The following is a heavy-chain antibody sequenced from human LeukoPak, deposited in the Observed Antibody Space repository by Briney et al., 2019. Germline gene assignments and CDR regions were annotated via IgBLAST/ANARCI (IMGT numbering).Heavy chain of an antibody. CDR2: IDYSGST. V-gene: IGHV4-59*08. CDR3: ARHGGSYSFDY. J-gene: IGHJ4*02. D-gene: IGHD1-26*01. Sequence: PSETLSLTCTVSGGSISSYYWGWIRQPPGKGLEWIGYIDYSGSTTYSPSLKSRVTMSVDTSKNQFSLKLSSVTAADTAVYYCARHGGSYSFDYWGQGTLVTVSS. CDR1: GGSISSYY.